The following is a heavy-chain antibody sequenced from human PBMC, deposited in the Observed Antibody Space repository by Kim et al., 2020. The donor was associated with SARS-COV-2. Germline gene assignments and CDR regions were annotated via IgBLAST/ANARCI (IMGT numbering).Heavy chain of an antibody. Sequence: ASVKVSCKASGYTFISYTIHWVRQAPGQRLEWMGWMNAGNGNTRYLQTFQGRVTITRDTSASTVYMELSSLRSEDTAVYYCARGVYGSGDVWGQGTTVTVSS. CDR1: GYTFISYT. V-gene: IGHV1-3*01. J-gene: IGHJ6*02. CDR3: ARGVYGSGDV. D-gene: IGHD3-10*01. CDR2: MNAGNGNT.